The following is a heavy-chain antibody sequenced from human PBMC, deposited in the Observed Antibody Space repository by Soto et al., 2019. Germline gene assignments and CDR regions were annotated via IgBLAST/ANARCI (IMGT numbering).Heavy chain of an antibody. CDR1: GFTFSSYA. CDR2: ISGSGGST. V-gene: IGHV3-23*01. J-gene: IGHJ5*02. Sequence: PGGSLRLSCAASGFTFSSYAMSWVRQAPGKGLEWVSAISGSGGSTYYADSVKGRFTISRDNSKNTLYLQMNSLRAEDTAVYYCAKVNEWGVLRFLEWSPSPFDPWGQGTLVNVSS. D-gene: IGHD3-3*01. CDR3: AKVNEWGVLRFLEWSPSPFDP.